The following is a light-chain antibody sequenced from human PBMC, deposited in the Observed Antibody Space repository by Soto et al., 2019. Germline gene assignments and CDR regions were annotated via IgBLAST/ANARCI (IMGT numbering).Light chain of an antibody. CDR2: DVS. J-gene: IGLJ1*01. CDR1: SSDVGGYNY. V-gene: IGLV2-14*03. CDR3: SSYIPNNSTYV. Sequence: QSALTQPASVSWSPGQSITISCTGTSSDVGGYNYVSWYQHHPGKSPKRMIHDVSNRPSGVSNRFSGSKSGNTASLTISGLQAEDEADYYCSSYIPNNSTYVFGTGTKLTVL.